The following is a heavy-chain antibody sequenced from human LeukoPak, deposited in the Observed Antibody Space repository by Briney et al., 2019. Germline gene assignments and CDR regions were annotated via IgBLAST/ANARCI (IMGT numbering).Heavy chain of an antibody. V-gene: IGHV1-69*05. CDR1: GGTFSSYA. Sequence: GASVKVSCKASGGTFSSYAISWVRQAPGQGLEWMGGIIPVFGTANYAQKFQGRVTITTDESTSTAYMELGSLRSEDTAVYYCARVPRSLHYYDSSGYYPNWGQGTLVTVSS. D-gene: IGHD3-22*01. J-gene: IGHJ4*02. CDR2: IIPVFGTA. CDR3: ARVPRSLHYYDSSGYYPN.